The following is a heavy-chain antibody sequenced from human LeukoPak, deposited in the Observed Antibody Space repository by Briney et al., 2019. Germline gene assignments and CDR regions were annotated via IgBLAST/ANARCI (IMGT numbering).Heavy chain of an antibody. CDR3: ERDPSRATYGNVARDYGMYV. V-gene: IGHV3-48*03. Sequence: GGSLRLSCAASGFTLSGYERNWLRQAPGKGLEWVSYISSSGKTKFYADSVKGRFTISRDNAKNSLYLQMNSLRVEDTAVYYCERDPSRATYGNVARDYGMYVWGQGTTVTVSS. CDR2: ISSSGKTK. J-gene: IGHJ6*02. D-gene: IGHD3-10*01. CDR1: GFTLSGYE.